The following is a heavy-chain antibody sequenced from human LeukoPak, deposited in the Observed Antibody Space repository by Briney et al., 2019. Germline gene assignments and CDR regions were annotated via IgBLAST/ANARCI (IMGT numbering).Heavy chain of an antibody. J-gene: IGHJ6*04. D-gene: IGHD3-10*02. CDR1: GFTFSVYE. CDR2: ISSSGSTI. V-gene: IGHV3-48*03. CDR3: AELGITMIGGV. Sequence: GGSLRLSCAASGFTFSVYEMNWVRQAPGKGLEWVSYISSSGSTIYYADSVKGRFTISRDNAKNSLYLQMNSLRAEDTAVYYCAELGITMIGGVWGKGTTVTISS.